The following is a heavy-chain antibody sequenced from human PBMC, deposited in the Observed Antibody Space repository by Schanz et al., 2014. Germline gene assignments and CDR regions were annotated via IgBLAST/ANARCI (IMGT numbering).Heavy chain of an antibody. Sequence: QVQLVQSGAAVKKPGASVKVSCKTSGYTFSSYGITWVRQAPGQGLEWMGWISPYNGNTNYAPKVQGRVTMTRDTSTSTVYMELSSLRSEDTAVYYCSTDLTAVDYDAIGLWGQGTMVTVSS. CDR2: ISPYNGNT. J-gene: IGHJ3*01. V-gene: IGHV1-18*01. CDR1: GYTFSSYG. D-gene: IGHD4-17*01. CDR3: STDLTAVDYDAIGL.